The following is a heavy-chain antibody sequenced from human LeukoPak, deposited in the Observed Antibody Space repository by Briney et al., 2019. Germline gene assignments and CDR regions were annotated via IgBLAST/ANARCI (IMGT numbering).Heavy chain of an antibody. CDR1: GGTFSSYA. V-gene: IGHV1-69*01. D-gene: IGHD3-16*01. CDR3: ARDRGGTSGNWFDP. Sequence: GASVKVSCXASGGTFSSYAISWVRQAPGQGLEWMGGIIPIFGTANYAQKFQGRVTITADESTSTAYMELSSLRSEDTAVYYCARDRGGTSGNWFDPWGQGTLVTVSS. J-gene: IGHJ5*02. CDR2: IIPIFGTA.